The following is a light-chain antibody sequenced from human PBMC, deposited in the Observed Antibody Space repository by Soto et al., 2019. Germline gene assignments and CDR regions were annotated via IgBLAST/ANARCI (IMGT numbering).Light chain of an antibody. V-gene: IGKV3-15*01. CDR1: QSVGTN. J-gene: IGKJ4*01. CDR2: GAS. CDR3: QQYNNRVT. Sequence: ETVMTQSPATLSVSPGERATLSCRASQSVGTNLAWYQQKPGQAPRLLIFGASTRATGIPARFSGSGSGTEFTLTISSLQSEDFAVYYCQQYNNRVTFGGGTKVEIK.